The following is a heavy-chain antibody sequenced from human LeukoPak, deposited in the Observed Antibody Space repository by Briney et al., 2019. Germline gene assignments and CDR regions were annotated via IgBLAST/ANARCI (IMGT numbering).Heavy chain of an antibody. CDR3: ARIEARDGYNYRDY. CDR2: INHSGST. Sequence: PSETLSLTCAVYGGSFSGYYWSWIRQPPGKGLEWIGEINHSGSTNCNPSLKSRVTISVDTSKNQFSLKLSSVTAADTAVYYCARIEARDGYNYRDYWGQGTLVTVSS. J-gene: IGHJ4*02. D-gene: IGHD5-24*01. CDR1: GGSFSGYY. V-gene: IGHV4-34*01.